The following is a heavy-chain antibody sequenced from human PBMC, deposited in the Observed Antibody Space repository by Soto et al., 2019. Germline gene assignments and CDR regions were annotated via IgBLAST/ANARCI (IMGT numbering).Heavy chain of an antibody. V-gene: IGHV4-59*01. CDR1: GGSISSYY. CDR3: ARMVAPTRSSRYYGMDA. Sequence: SETLSLTCTVSGGSISSYYWSWIRQPPGKGLEWIGYIYYSGSTNYNPSLKSRVTISVDTSKNQFSMKLSSVTAADTAVYYCARMVAPTRSSRYYGMDAWGQGTTVTVSS. J-gene: IGHJ6*02. D-gene: IGHD2-15*01. CDR2: IYYSGST.